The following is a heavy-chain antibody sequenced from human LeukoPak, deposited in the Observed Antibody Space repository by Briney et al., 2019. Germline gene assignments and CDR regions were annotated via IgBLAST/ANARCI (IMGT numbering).Heavy chain of an antibody. J-gene: IGHJ4*02. CDR3: AREAVLWFGELEGLDY. CDR1: GFTFSSYA. Sequence: GGSLRLSCAASGFTFSSYAVHWVRQAPGKGLEWVAVIWYDGSNKYYADSVKGRFTISRDNSKNTLYLQMNSLRAEDTAVYYCAREAVLWFGELEGLDYWGQGTLVTVSS. V-gene: IGHV3-33*08. D-gene: IGHD3-10*01. CDR2: IWYDGSNK.